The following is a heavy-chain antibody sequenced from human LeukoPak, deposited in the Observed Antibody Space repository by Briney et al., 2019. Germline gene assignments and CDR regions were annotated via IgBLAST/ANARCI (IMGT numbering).Heavy chain of an antibody. J-gene: IGHJ4*02. CDR1: GFTFSSSA. CDR3: AKDWTSGRVTTFDY. CDR2: ISGSGGST. D-gene: IGHD2-15*01. V-gene: IGHV3-23*01. Sequence: GGSLRLSCAASGFTFSSSAMSWVRQAPGKGLEWVSAISGSGGSTYYADSVKGRFTISRDNSKNTLYLQMNSLRAEDTAVYYCAKDWTSGRVTTFDYWGQGTLVTVSS.